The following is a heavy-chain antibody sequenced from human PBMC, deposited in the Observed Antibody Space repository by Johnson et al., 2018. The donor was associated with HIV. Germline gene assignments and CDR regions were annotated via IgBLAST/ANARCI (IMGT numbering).Heavy chain of an antibody. J-gene: IGHJ3*02. Sequence: VQLVESGGGVVQPGGSLRLSCAASGFTFSSYGMHWVRQAPGKGLVWVSRINSAGSSPSYADSVKGRFTIARDNAKNTLYLQMNSLRAEDTAVYYCARGGLLSPDAFDIWGQGTMVTVAS. CDR3: ARGGLLSPDAFDI. CDR1: GFTFSSYG. D-gene: IGHD2-21*02. CDR2: INSAGSSP. V-gene: IGHV3-74*02.